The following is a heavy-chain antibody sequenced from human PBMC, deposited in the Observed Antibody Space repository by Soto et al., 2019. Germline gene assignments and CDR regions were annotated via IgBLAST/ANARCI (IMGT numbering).Heavy chain of an antibody. CDR2: IYSGGST. D-gene: IGHD2-21*01. J-gene: IGHJ6*02. CDR1: GFTVSSNY. V-gene: IGHV3-53*01. Sequence: GGSLRLSCAASGFTVSSNYMSWVRQAPGKGLEWVSVIYSGGSTYYADSVKGRFTISRDNSKNTLYLQMNSLRAEDTAVYYCARDQFVEGEAHMDVWGQGTTVTVSS. CDR3: ARDQFVEGEAHMDV.